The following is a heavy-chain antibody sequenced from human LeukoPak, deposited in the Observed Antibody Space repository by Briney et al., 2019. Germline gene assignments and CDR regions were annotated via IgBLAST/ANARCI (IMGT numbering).Heavy chain of an antibody. CDR2: ISSNGGST. Sequence: GGSLRLSCAASGFRFNGYGMTWVRLAPGKGLEYVSAISSNGGSTYYANSVKGRFTISRDNSKNTLYLQMGSLRAEDMAVYYCARESIAAAGTCFDYWGQGTLVTVSS. D-gene: IGHD6-13*01. V-gene: IGHV3-64*01. CDR1: GFRFNGYG. J-gene: IGHJ4*02. CDR3: ARESIAAAGTCFDY.